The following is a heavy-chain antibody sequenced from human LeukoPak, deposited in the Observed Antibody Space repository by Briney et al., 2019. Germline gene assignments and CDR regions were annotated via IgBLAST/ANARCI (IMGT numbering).Heavy chain of an antibody. Sequence: ASVNVSCKASGYTFTSYYIHWVRQAPGQGLEWMGIINPSVGSTTYAQKFQGRVTMTRDTSTSTVYMELSSLRSEDTAVYYCARGVCLGTSCEYYYYYVMDVWGQGTTVTVSS. CDR3: ARGVCLGTSCEYYYYYVMDV. CDR2: INPSVGST. J-gene: IGHJ6*02. V-gene: IGHV1-46*01. CDR1: GYTFTSYY. D-gene: IGHD2-2*01.